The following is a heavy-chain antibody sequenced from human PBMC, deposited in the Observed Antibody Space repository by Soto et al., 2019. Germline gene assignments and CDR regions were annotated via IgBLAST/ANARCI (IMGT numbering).Heavy chain of an antibody. Sequence: PSETLSLTCAVYGGSFSGYYWSWIRQPPWKGLEWIGEINHSGSTNYNPSLKSRVTISVDTSKNQFSLKLSSVTAADTAVYYCARLAGLEYYYDSSGYYGNFDYWGQGTLVTVSS. CDR3: ARLAGLEYYYDSSGYYGNFDY. CDR1: GGSFSGYY. CDR2: INHSGST. V-gene: IGHV4-34*01. D-gene: IGHD3-22*01. J-gene: IGHJ4*02.